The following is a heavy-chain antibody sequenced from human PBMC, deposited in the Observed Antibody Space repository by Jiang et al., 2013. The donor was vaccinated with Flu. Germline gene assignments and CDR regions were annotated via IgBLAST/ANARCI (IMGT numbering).Heavy chain of an antibody. V-gene: IGHV1-46*01. J-gene: IGHJ5*02. D-gene: IGHD6-19*01. CDR3: ARDHPYSGGSGRAEGWFDP. CDR2: INPSGGST. CDR1: GYTFTSYY. Sequence: SGYTFTSYYMHWVRQAPGQGLEWMGIINPSGGSTGYAQKFQGRVTMTRDTSTSTAYMELSSLTYDDTAVYYCARDHPYSGGSGRAEGWFDPWGQGTLVTVSS.